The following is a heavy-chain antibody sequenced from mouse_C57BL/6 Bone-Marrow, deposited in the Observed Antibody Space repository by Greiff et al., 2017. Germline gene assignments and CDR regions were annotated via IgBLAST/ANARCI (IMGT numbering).Heavy chain of an antibody. CDR3: ARRSDGRDWYFDV. V-gene: IGHV5-6*01. J-gene: IGHJ1*03. CDR1: GFTFSSYG. CDR2: ISSGGSYT. Sequence: EVQGVESGGDLVKPGGSLKLSCAASGFTFSSYGMSWVRQTPDKRLEWVATISSGGSYTYYPDSVKGRFTISRDNAKNTLYLQMSSLKSEDTAMYYCARRSDGRDWYFDVWVTGTTVTVSS.